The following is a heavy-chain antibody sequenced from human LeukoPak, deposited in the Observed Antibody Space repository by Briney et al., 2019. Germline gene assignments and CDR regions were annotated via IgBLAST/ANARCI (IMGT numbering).Heavy chain of an antibody. D-gene: IGHD6-19*01. CDR1: RVSIVGYF. V-gene: IGHV4-59*01. CDR3: ARGNGWHDY. J-gene: IGHJ4*02. Sequence: SETLSLTCTVSRVSIVGYFWTWVRQPPGKGLECIGNIRFSGATSYNPSLESRVTISVDSSKSQIFLNLRSVTTADTAVYSCARGNGWHDYWGQGTLVTVSS. CDR2: IRFSGAT.